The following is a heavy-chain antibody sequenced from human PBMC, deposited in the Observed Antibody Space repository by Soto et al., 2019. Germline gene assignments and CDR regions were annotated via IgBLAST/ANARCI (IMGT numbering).Heavy chain of an antibody. D-gene: IGHD6-13*01. V-gene: IGHV4-61*01. CDR2: IYYSGST. Sequence: QVQLQESGPGLVKPSETLSLTCTFSGGSVSSGSYYWSWSRQPPGRGLAWIGYIYYSGSTNYHPTLKIRVTLSVDTSKSQFALKRSSVTAADTAVYYCARGVDCWYQGRYYYGRDVWGQGTTVTVSS. CDR3: ARGVDCWYQGRYYYGRDV. CDR1: GGSVSSGSYY. J-gene: IGHJ6*02.